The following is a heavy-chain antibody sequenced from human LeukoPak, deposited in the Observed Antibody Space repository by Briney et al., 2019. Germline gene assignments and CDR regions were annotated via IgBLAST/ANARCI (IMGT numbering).Heavy chain of an antibody. CDR1: GGSISSGIR. V-gene: IGHV4-4*02. CDR3: TAQGGWYIDY. CDR2: IHHEGST. J-gene: IGHJ4*02. D-gene: IGHD6-19*01. Sequence: SGTLSLTCGVSGGSISSGIRWSWVRQPPGKGLEWIGEIHHEGSTKYSPSLKSRVTMSVDKSKNQFSLKLNSVTAADTAVYYCTAQGGWYIDYWGQGTLVTVSS.